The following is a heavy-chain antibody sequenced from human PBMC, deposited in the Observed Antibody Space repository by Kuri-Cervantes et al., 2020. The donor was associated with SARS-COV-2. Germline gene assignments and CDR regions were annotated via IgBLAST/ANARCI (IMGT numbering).Heavy chain of an antibody. CDR3: ARLQVYDSSGYPYYYYYMDV. CDR2: INSAGSST. J-gene: IGHJ6*03. D-gene: IGHD3-22*01. V-gene: IGHV3-74*01. Sequence: GESLKISCAASGFTFSSYWMHWVRQAPGKGLVWVSRINSAGSSTSYADSVKGRFTISRDNAKNTLYLQMTSLRAEDTAVYYCARLQVYDSSGYPYYYYYMDVWGKGTTVTVSS. CDR1: GFTFSSYW.